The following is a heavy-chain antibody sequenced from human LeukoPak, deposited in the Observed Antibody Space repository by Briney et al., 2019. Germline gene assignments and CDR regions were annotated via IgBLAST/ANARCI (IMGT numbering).Heavy chain of an antibody. J-gene: IGHJ6*03. Sequence: GESLRLSCAPSGFTFSSYGMHWVRQAPGKGLEWVTFIRYDGSNKYYADSVKGRFTISRDNSKNTLYLQMNSLRAEDTAVYYCAKSSGYRENYYYYYMDVWAKGPRSPSP. CDR2: IRYDGSNK. D-gene: IGHD3-22*01. CDR3: AKSSGYRENYYYYYMDV. CDR1: GFTFSSYG. V-gene: IGHV3-30*02.